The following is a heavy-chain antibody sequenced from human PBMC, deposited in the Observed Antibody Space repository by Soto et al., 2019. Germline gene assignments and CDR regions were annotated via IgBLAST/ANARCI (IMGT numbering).Heavy chain of an antibody. CDR1: GYSFTSYW. D-gene: IGHD3-10*01. CDR3: ARLLITMVWGVSYYYYVMYV. Sequence: PGESLKISCKGSGYSFTSYWISWVRQMPGKGLEWMGRIDPSDSYTNYSPSFQGHVTISADKSISTAYLQWSSLKASDTAMYYCARLLITMVWGVSYYYYVMYVWHRRTTVTGSS. V-gene: IGHV5-10-1*01. J-gene: IGHJ6*02. CDR2: IDPSDSYT.